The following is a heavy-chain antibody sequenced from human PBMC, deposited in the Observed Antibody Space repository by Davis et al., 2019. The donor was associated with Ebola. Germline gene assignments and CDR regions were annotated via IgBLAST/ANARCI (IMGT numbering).Heavy chain of an antibody. D-gene: IGHD1-26*01. J-gene: IGHJ6*02. CDR3: ASRSYVDLYYGMDV. Sequence: MPSETLSLTCTVSGGSISSYYWSWIRQPPGKGLEWIGYIYYSGSTNYNPSLKSRVTISVDTSKNQFSLKLSSVTAADTAVYYCASRSYVDLYYGMDVWGQGTTVTVSS. V-gene: IGHV4-59*01. CDR1: GGSISSYY. CDR2: IYYSGST.